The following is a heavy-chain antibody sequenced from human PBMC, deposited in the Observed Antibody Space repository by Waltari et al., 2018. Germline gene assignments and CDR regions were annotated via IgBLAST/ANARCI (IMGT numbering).Heavy chain of an antibody. CDR1: GFTFSSYA. CDR3: AKDLGIRFRGVAYY. Sequence: EVQLLESGGGLVQPGGSLRLSCAASGFTFSSYAMSWVRQAPGKGLGWGSAISGSGGSTYYADSVKGRFTISRDNSKNTLYLQMNSLRAEDTAVYYCAKDLGIRFRGVAYYWGQGTLVTVSS. J-gene: IGHJ4*02. V-gene: IGHV3-23*01. D-gene: IGHD3-3*01. CDR2: ISGSGGST.